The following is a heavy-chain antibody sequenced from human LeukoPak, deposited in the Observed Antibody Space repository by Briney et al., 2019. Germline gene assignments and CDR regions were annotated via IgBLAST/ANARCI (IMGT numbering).Heavy chain of an antibody. D-gene: IGHD2-2*01. Sequence: GGSLRLSCAASGFTFSSYAMHWVRQAPGKGLEWVAVISDDGSAKDYVDSVKGRFTISRDNSKKTLDLQMNSLRVEDTAAYYCARAQRPDCSSTSCRYFDLWGQGTLVTVSS. V-gene: IGHV3-30-3*01. CDR1: GFTFSSYA. J-gene: IGHJ4*02. CDR3: ARAQRPDCSSTSCRYFDL. CDR2: ISDDGSAK.